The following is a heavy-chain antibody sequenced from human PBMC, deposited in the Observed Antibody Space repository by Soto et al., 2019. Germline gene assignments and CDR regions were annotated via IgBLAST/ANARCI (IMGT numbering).Heavy chain of an antibody. CDR1: GFTFSSYS. V-gene: IGHV3-23*01. CDR2: ISGSGGST. Sequence: XVFLSLSCAASGFTFSSYSMSWVRQAPGKGLEWVSAISGSGGSTYYADSVKGRFTISRVNSKNTLYLQMNSLRAEDTAVYYCAKDGNPIPYLTGYYRLGWFDPWGQGTLVTVSS. J-gene: IGHJ5*02. CDR3: AKDGNPIPYLTGYYRLGWFDP. D-gene: IGHD3-9*01.